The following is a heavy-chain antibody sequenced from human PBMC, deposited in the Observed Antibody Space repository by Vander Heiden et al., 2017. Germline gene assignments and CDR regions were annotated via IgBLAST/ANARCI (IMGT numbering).Heavy chain of an antibody. D-gene: IGHD3-10*01. CDR2: IGTLRDT. CDR3: VRQGGSWHDGSGHFDY. J-gene: IGHJ4*02. CDR1: GFTFSRFD. Sequence: EVQLVDSGGGLVQFGGSLSLSCAASGFTFSRFDMHWVRQVPGRGLEWVSAIGTLRDTFYPDSVKGRFTISRDNARNSLYLQMNNLRVGDTAIYYCVRQGGSWHDGSGHFDYWSQGTLVTVSS. V-gene: IGHV3-13*01.